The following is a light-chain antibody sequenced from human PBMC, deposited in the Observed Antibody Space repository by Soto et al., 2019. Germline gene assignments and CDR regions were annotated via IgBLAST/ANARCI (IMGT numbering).Light chain of an antibody. CDR2: STD. J-gene: IGLJ3*02. V-gene: IGLV1-44*01. CDR1: SSNIGSNT. Sequence: QPVLTQPPSASGTPGQRVTISCSGSSSNIGSNTVNWYQQLPGTAPKLLIYSTDQRPSGVPDRFSGSRSGTSASLAISGLRSDDEADYYCAAWDDSLHGWVFGGGTKLTVL. CDR3: AAWDDSLHGWV.